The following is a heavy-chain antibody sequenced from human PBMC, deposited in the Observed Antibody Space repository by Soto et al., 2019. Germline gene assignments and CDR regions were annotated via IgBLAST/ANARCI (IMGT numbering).Heavy chain of an antibody. J-gene: IGHJ4*02. Sequence: GGSLRLSCAASGFTFSSYAMSWDRQAPGKGLEWVSTISGSGGSTYYADSLKGRFTICRDNSKNTLFLQMSSQRAEDTAVYYCAKEAVSGWYYFDYWGPGTLVTSPQ. CDR3: AKEAVSGWYYFDY. CDR1: GFTFSSYA. V-gene: IGHV3-23*01. CDR2: ISGSGGST. D-gene: IGHD6-19*01.